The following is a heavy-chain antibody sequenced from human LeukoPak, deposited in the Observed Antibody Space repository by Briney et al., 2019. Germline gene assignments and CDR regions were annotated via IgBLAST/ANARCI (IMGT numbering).Heavy chain of an antibody. CDR1: GGSISSGSYY. D-gene: IGHD3-3*01. CDR3: ARVYYDFWSGSGHDAFDI. V-gene: IGHV4-61*02. Sequence: SETLSLTCTVSGGSISSGSYYWSWIRQPAGKGLEWIGRIYTSGSTNYNPSLKSRVTISVDTSKNQFSLKLSSVTAADTAVYYCARVYYDFWSGSGHDAFDIWGQGTMVTVSS. J-gene: IGHJ3*02. CDR2: IYTSGST.